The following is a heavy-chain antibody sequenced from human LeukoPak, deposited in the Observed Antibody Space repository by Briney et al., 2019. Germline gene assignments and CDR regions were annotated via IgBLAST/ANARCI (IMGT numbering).Heavy chain of an antibody. CDR3: ARGRGSGWYINSWFDP. Sequence: GASVKVSCKASGYTFTSYDINWVRQATGQGLEWMGWMNPNSGNTGYAQKFQGRVTITRNTSISTAYMELSSLRSEDTAVYYCARGRGSGWYINSWFDPWGQGTLVTVSS. CDR2: MNPNSGNT. D-gene: IGHD6-19*01. CDR1: GYTFTSYD. J-gene: IGHJ5*02. V-gene: IGHV1-8*03.